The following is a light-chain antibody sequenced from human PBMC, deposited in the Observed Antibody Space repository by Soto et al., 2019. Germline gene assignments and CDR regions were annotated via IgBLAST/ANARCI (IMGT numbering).Light chain of an antibody. CDR3: QRYGSSPIT. J-gene: IGKJ5*01. Sequence: ENVLTQSPGTLSLSPGERATLSCRASQSVSGIYLTWYHQNPGQAPRLLIYGASSRATGIPDRFSGSGSGADFTLTMSRLEPEDFAVYYCQRYGSSPITFGQGTRLEIK. CDR1: QSVSGIY. CDR2: GAS. V-gene: IGKV3-20*01.